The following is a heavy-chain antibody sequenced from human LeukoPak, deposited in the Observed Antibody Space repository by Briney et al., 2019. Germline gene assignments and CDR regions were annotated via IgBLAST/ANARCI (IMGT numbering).Heavy chain of an antibody. CDR2: ISYDGSNK. CDR1: GFTFSSYA. CDR3: ARVGSGYSYGY. V-gene: IGHV3-30*04. D-gene: IGHD5-18*01. J-gene: IGHJ4*02. Sequence: WGSLRLSCAASGFTFSSYAMHWVRQAPGKGLEWVAVISYDGSNKYYADSVKGRFTISRDNSKNTLYLQMNSLRAEDTAVYYCARVGSGYSYGYWGQGTLVTVSS.